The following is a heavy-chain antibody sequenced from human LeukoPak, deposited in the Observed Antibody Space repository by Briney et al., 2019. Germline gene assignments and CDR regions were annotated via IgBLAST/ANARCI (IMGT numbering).Heavy chain of an antibody. V-gene: IGHV4-30-2*01. J-gene: IGHJ6*03. CDR1: GGSISSGGYY. CDR3: ARRAVVPAARGRYYYYMDV. Sequence: SETLSLTCTVSGGSISSGGYYWSWIRQPPGKGLEWIGYIYHSGSTYYNPSLKSRVTISVDRSKNQFSLKLSSVTAADTAVYYCARRAVVPAARGRYYYYMDVWGKGTTVTVSS. D-gene: IGHD2-2*01. CDR2: IYHSGST.